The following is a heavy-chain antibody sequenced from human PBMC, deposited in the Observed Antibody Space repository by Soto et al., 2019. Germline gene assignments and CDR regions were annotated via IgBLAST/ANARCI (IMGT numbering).Heavy chain of an antibody. V-gene: IGHV3-53*01. D-gene: IGHD6-6*01. J-gene: IGHJ6*02. CDR1: GFTVSSNY. Sequence: PSETLRLSCAASGFTVSSNYMSWVRQAPGKGLEWVSVIYSGGSTYYADSVKGRFTISRDNSKNTLYLQMNSLRAEDTAVYYCAREGGGSSSSHYYYGMDVWGQGTTVTVSS. CDR2: IYSGGST. CDR3: AREGGGSSSSHYYYGMDV.